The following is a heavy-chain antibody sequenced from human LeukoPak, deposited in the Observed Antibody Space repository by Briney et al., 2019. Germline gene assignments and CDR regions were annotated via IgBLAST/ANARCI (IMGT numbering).Heavy chain of an antibody. CDR1: GYTFSNYY. Sequence: GASVRISCKTSGYTFSNYYIHWVRQAPGQGLEWMGIINPSGGTTEFAQKFHGRVTMTRDTSTTTVYMEVSSLTSEDTAVYFCARWVVAAAMADFWGQGTLVMVSS. V-gene: IGHV1-46*01. CDR3: ARWVVAAAMADF. D-gene: IGHD2-2*01. J-gene: IGHJ4*02. CDR2: INPSGGTT.